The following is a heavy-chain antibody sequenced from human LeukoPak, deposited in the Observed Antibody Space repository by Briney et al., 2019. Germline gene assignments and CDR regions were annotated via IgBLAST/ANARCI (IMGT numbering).Heavy chain of an antibody. V-gene: IGHV3-48*02. D-gene: IGHD4-17*01. CDR2: ISSSGSTI. CDR3: ARDPRTVTTYYFDY. J-gene: IGHJ4*02. Sequence: GGSLRLSCAASGFTFSSYSMNWVRQAPGKGLKWVSYISSSGSTIYYADSVKGRFTISRDNAKNSLYLQMNSLRDEDTAVYYCARDPRTVTTYYFDYWGQGTLVTVSS. CDR1: GFTFSSYS.